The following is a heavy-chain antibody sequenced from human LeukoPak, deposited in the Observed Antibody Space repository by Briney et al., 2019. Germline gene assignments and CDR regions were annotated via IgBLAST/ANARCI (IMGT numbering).Heavy chain of an antibody. Sequence: PGESLRLSCAASGFTFSSYTMNWVRQAPGKGLEWVSSISSTSSYIYYADSVRGRFTISRDNAKNSLYLQMNSLRAEDTAVYYCARARGAFGSGSYSDYWGQGTLVTVSS. CDR3: ARARGAFGSGSYSDY. V-gene: IGHV3-21*01. D-gene: IGHD3-10*01. CDR2: ISSTSSYI. CDR1: GFTFSSYT. J-gene: IGHJ4*02.